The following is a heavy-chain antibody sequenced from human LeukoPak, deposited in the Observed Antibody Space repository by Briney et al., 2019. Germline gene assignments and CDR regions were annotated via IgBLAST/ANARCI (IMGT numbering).Heavy chain of an antibody. V-gene: IGHV1-69*01. J-gene: IGHJ4*02. CDR2: IIPIFGTA. Sequence: SVKVSCKASGGTFSSYAISWVRQAPGQGLEWMGGIIPIFGTANYAQKFQGRVTITADESTSTAYMELSSLRSEDTAVYYCARGLDPYYDFWSGYYRGFDYWGQGTLVTVSS. CDR3: ARGLDPYYDFWSGYYRGFDY. D-gene: IGHD3-3*01. CDR1: GGTFSSYA.